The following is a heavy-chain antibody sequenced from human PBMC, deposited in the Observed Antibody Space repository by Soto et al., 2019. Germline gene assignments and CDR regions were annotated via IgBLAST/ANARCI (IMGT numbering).Heavy chain of an antibody. CDR1: GFTFSSYG. CDR3: AKFVGIADFDY. CDR2: ISYDGSNK. D-gene: IGHD6-13*01. V-gene: IGHV3-30*18. J-gene: IGHJ4*02. Sequence: HPGGSLRLSCAASGFTFSSYGMHWVRQAPGKGLEWVAVISYDGSNKYYADSVKGRFTISRDNSKNTLYLQMNSLRAEDTAVYYCAKFVGIADFDYWGQGTLVTVSS.